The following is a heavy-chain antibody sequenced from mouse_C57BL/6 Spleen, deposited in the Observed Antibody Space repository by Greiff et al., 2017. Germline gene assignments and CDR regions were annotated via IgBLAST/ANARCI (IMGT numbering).Heavy chain of an antibody. V-gene: IGHV1-82*01. CDR3: ARGRGWYFDV. CDR2: IYPGDGDT. CDR1: GYAFSSSW. Sequence: VKLMESGPELVKPGASVKISCKASGYAFSSSWMNWVKQRPGKGLEWIGRIYPGDGDTNYNGKFKGKATLTADKSSSTAYMQLSSLTSEDSAVYFCARGRGWYFDVWGTGTTVTVSS. J-gene: IGHJ1*03.